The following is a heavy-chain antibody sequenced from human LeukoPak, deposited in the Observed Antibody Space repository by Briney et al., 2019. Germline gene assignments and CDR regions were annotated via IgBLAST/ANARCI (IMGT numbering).Heavy chain of an antibody. D-gene: IGHD3-16*01. J-gene: IGHJ4*02. CDR3: ARVGGAGAMLGPSS. V-gene: IGHV1-69*04. CDR2: IIPILGIA. CDR1: GGTFSSYA. Sequence: GASVKVSCKASGGTFSSYAISWVRQAPGQGLEWMGRIIPILGIANYAQKFQGRVTITADKSTSTAYMELSSLRSEDTAVYYCARVGGAGAMLGPSSWGQGTLVTVSS.